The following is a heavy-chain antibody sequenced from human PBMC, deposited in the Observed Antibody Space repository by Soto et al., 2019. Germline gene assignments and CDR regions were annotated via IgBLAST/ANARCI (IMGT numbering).Heavy chain of an antibody. CDR3: ARGYTMIVVAMGY. CDR2: INPNSGGT. CDR1: GYTFTGYY. J-gene: IGHJ4*02. Sequence: ASVKVSCKASGYTFTGYYMHWVRQAPGQGLEWMGWINPNSGGTNYAQKFQGRVTMTRDTSISTAYMELSRLRSDDTAVYYCARGYTMIVVAMGYWGQGTLVTVYS. V-gene: IGHV1-2*02. D-gene: IGHD3-22*01.